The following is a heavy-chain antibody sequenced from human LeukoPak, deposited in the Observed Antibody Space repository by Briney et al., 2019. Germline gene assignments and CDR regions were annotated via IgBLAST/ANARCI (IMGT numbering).Heavy chain of an antibody. J-gene: IGHJ4*02. CDR2: IYSGGST. D-gene: IGHD3-10*01. V-gene: IGHV3-53*01. CDR3: AREFGGYDY. Sequence: GGSLRLSCAASGFSFSNYYMSWVRQAPGKGLEWVSVIYSGGSTYYADSVKGRFTISRDNSKNTLYLQMNSLRAKDTAVYYCAREFGGYDYWGQGTLVTVSS. CDR1: GFSFSNYY.